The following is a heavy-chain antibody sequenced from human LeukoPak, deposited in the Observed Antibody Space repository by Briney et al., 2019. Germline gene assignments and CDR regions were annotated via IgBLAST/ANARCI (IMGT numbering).Heavy chain of an antibody. CDR2: IRSKAYGGTT. CDR3: TSKKQLGRFSVY. D-gene: IGHD6-13*01. J-gene: IGHJ4*02. CDR1: GFTFRDYP. Sequence: PGGSLRHSCTASGFTFRDYPMSSFRQAPGKVLEWVGFIRSKAYGGTTEYAASVKGRFTISRDDSKSIAYLQMNSLKTEDTAVYYCTSKKQLGRFSVYWGQGTLVTVSS. V-gene: IGHV3-49*03.